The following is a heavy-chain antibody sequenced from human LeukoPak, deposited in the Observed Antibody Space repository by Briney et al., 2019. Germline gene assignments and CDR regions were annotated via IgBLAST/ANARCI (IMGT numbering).Heavy chain of an antibody. CDR2: INHSGST. CDR1: GGSFSGYY. V-gene: IGHV4-34*01. CDR3: ARVLGYYYGSGSCGYFDY. Sequence: SETLSLTCAVYGGSFSGYYWSWIRQPPGKGLEWIGEINHSGSTNYNPSLKSRVTISVDTSKNQFSLKLSSVTAADTAVYYCARVLGYYYGSGSCGYFDYWGQGTLVTVSS. D-gene: IGHD3-10*01. J-gene: IGHJ4*02.